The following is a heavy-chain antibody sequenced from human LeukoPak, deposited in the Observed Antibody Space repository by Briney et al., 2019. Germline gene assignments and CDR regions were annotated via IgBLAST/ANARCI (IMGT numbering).Heavy chain of an antibody. CDR1: VYTLTELS. D-gene: IGHD3-10*01. Sequence: ASVKVSCKVSVYTLTELSMHWVRQAPGKGLEWLGGFDPEDGETIYAQKFQGRVTMTEDTSTDTAYMELSSLRSEDTAVYYCATGLWFGELLGDWGQGTLVTVSS. V-gene: IGHV1-24*01. J-gene: IGHJ4*02. CDR2: FDPEDGET. CDR3: ATGLWFGELLGD.